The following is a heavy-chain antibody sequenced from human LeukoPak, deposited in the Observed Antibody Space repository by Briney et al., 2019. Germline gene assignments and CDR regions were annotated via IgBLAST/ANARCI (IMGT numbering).Heavy chain of an antibody. Sequence: PGGSLRLSCAASGFTFSNYGMDWVRQAPGKGLEWVAFIRYDGSIKYYADSVRGRFTISRDNSKNTLYLQMDSLRSEDTAVYYCARDMSTRVTPISYAFDVWGQGTMVTVSS. CDR1: GFTFSNYG. CDR3: ARDMSTRVTPISYAFDV. V-gene: IGHV3-30*02. J-gene: IGHJ3*01. CDR2: IRYDGSIK. D-gene: IGHD4-23*01.